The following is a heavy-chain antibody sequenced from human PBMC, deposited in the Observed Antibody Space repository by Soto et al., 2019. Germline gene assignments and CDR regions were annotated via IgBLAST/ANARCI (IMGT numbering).Heavy chain of an antibody. CDR1: GFTFSSYS. Sequence: EVQLVESGGGLVKPGGSLRLSCAASGFTFSSYSMNWVRQAPGKGLEWVSSISSSSSYIYYADSVKGRFTISRDNAKNSLYLQMNSLRAEDTAVYYCAREREGDDSSVYFDYWGQGTLVTVSS. CDR3: AREREGDDSSVYFDY. D-gene: IGHD3-22*01. J-gene: IGHJ4*02. CDR2: ISSSSSYI. V-gene: IGHV3-21*01.